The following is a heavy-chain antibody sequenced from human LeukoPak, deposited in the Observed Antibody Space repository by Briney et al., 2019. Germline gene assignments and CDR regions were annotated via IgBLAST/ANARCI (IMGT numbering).Heavy chain of an antibody. CDR3: ARDGFRGATTKIDY. J-gene: IGHJ4*02. CDR2: ISYDGSNK. D-gene: IGHD1-26*01. Sequence: GGSLRLSCAASGFTFSSYAMHWVRQAPGKGLEWVAVISYDGSNKYYADSVKGRFTISRDNSKNTLYLQMNSLRAEDTAVYYCARDGFRGATTKIDYWGQGTLVTVSS. V-gene: IGHV3-30-3*01. CDR1: GFTFSSYA.